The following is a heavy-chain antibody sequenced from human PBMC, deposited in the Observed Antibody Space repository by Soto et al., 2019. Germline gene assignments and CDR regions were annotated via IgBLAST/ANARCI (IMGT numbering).Heavy chain of an antibody. CDR2: IYYSGST. Sequence: PSETLSLTCTVSGGSISSYYWSWVRQPPGKGLEWIGYIYYSGSTNYNPSLESRVTISVDTSKNQFSLKLSSVTAADTAVYYCARDGEYGDDENWFDPWGQGTLVTVSS. J-gene: IGHJ5*02. D-gene: IGHD4-17*01. CDR1: GGSISSYY. CDR3: ARDGEYGDDENWFDP. V-gene: IGHV4-59*01.